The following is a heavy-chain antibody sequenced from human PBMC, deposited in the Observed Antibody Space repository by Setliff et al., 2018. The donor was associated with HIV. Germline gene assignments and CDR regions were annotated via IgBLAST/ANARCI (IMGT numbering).Heavy chain of an antibody. CDR2: IKQDGGTT. CDR3: TTESSGWSNY. J-gene: IGHJ4*02. Sequence: PGGSLRLSCATSGFTFSDYWMDWVRQTPGKGLEWVATIKQDGGTTEYGVPVKGRFSISRDDSKNMLYLQMSSLKTEDTSVYFCTTESSGWSNYWGQGTLVTVSS. D-gene: IGHD6-19*01. V-gene: IGHV3-15*01. CDR1: GFTFSDYW.